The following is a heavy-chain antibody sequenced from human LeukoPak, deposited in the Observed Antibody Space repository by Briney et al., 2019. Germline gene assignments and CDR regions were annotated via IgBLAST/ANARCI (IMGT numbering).Heavy chain of an antibody. CDR1: GYTFTGYY. CDR3: ARDDVTFWSGMGYYYMDV. CDR2: INPNSGGT. V-gene: IGHV1-2*02. Sequence: ASVKVSCKASGYTFTGYYMHWVRQATGQGLEWMGWINPNSGGTKYAQKFQGRVTMTRDTSISTAYMELSRLRSDDTAVYYCARDDVTFWSGMGYYYMDVWGKGTTVTVSS. J-gene: IGHJ6*03. D-gene: IGHD3-3*01.